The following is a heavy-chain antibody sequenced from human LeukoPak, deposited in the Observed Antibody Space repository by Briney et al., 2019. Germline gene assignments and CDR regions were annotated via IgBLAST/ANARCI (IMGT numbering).Heavy chain of an antibody. V-gene: IGHV3-13*01. Sequence: GGSLRLSCATSGFTFSNHAMHWVRQATGKGLEWVSAIGTAGDTFYPGSVKGRFTISRENAKNSLSLQMNSLRAEDTAVYYCVRQQTSHGNFDYWGQGTLVTVSS. CDR1: GFTFSNHA. J-gene: IGHJ4*02. CDR2: IGTAGDT. CDR3: VRQQTSHGNFDY. D-gene: IGHD1-26*01.